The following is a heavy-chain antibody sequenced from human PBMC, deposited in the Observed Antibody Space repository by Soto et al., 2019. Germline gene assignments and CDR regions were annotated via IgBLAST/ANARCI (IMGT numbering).Heavy chain of an antibody. D-gene: IGHD2-2*01. V-gene: IGHV5-10-1*01. J-gene: IGHJ5*02. CDR1: GYTFTNYW. CDR2: IDPSDSYT. CDR3: ARLHCGSTNCRAALNWFDP. Sequence: PGESLKISCKASGYTFTNYWINWVRQMPGKGLEWMGRIDPSDSYTNYSPSFQGHVTISADKSISTAYLQWNSLKASDTAMYYCARLHCGSTNCRAALNWFDPWGQGTLVTVSS.